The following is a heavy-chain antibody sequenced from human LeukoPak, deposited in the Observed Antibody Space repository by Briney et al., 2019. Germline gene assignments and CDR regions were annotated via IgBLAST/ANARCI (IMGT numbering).Heavy chain of an antibody. Sequence: GRSQRLSCAASGFTFSSYGMHWVRQAPGKGLEWVAVISYDGSNKYYADSVKGRFTISRDNSKNTLYLQMNSLRAEDTAVYYCAGSVAMGNVDYWGQGTLVAVSS. V-gene: IGHV3-30*03. CDR3: AGSVAMGNVDY. CDR2: ISYDGSNK. CDR1: GFTFSSYG. D-gene: IGHD4-23*01. J-gene: IGHJ4*02.